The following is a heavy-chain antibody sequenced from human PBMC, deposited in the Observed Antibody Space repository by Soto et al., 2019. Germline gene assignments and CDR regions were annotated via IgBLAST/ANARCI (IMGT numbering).Heavy chain of an antibody. J-gene: IGHJ4*02. Sequence: QVQLVQSGAEVKKPGASVKVSCKASGYTFTNYGISWVRQAPGQGLEWMGWISVYNGNTNYAQKFQGTVTMTTDTSTSTAYMELRSLRSDDTAVYYCARGDYGGNSDFLSNWGQGTLVTVSS. CDR3: ARGDYGGNSDFLSN. V-gene: IGHV1-18*04. CDR2: ISVYNGNT. D-gene: IGHD4-17*01. CDR1: GYTFTNYG.